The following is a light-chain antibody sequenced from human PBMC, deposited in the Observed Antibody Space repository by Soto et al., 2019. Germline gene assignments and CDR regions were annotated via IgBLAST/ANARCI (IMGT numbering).Light chain of an antibody. Sequence: EIVLTQSPATLSLSPGERATLSCRASQSVSSYLAWYQQKPGQAPRLLIYDASNRATGIPARFSGSGSGTDFTLTISSLEPEDFAVYYCQQRSNWPLTCVPGTKVDIK. CDR1: QSVSSY. CDR2: DAS. J-gene: IGKJ3*01. CDR3: QQRSNWPLT. V-gene: IGKV3-11*01.